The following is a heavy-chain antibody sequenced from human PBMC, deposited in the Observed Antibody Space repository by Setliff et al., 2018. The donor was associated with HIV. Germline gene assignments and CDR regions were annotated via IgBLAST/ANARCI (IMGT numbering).Heavy chain of an antibody. CDR1: GFTFNGYS. CDR2: ISSSGSYI. J-gene: IGHJ4*02. CDR3: ARDMGGYSSL. V-gene: IGHV3-21*04. Sequence: PGGSLRLSCTVSGFTFNGYSMNWVRQAPGKGLEWVSYISSSGSYIYYADSVKGRFAISRDNAKNSIHLQMNGLRAEDTAVYYCARDMGGYSSLWGQGTLVTVSS. D-gene: IGHD6-19*01.